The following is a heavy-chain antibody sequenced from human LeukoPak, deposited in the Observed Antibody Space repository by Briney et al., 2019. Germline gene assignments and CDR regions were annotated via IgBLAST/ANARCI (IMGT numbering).Heavy chain of an antibody. V-gene: IGHV3-48*03. CDR2: ISSSGSTI. CDR3: ARDLMGILGPLRPFGELSNY. D-gene: IGHD3-10*01. Sequence: GGSLRLSCAATGFTFSSYEMNWVRQAPGKGLEWVSYISSSGSTIYYADSVKGRFTISRDNAKNSLYLQMNSLRAEDTAVYYCARDLMGILGPLRPFGELSNYWGRGTLVSVSS. CDR1: GFTFSSYE. J-gene: IGHJ4*02.